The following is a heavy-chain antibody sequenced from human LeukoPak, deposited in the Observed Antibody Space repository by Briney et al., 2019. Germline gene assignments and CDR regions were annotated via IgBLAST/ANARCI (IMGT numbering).Heavy chain of an antibody. J-gene: IGHJ4*02. D-gene: IGHD3-9*01. CDR3: ARDLAPSMGPDYDILTGLLDY. CDR2: ISWDGGST. CDR1: GFTFDDYA. V-gene: IGHV3-43D*03. Sequence: PGGSLRLSCAASGFTFDDYAMHWVRQAPGKGLEWVSLISWDGGSTYYADSVKGRFTISRDNSKNTLYLQMNSLRAEDTAVYYCARDLAPSMGPDYDILTGLLDYWGQGTLVTVSS.